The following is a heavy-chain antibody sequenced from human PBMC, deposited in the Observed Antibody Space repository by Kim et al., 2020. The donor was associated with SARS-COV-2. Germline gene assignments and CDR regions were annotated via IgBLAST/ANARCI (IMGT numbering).Heavy chain of an antibody. CDR1: GFTFSSYA. D-gene: IGHD3-9*01. CDR3: ARDGAKYYDILTGHDPSDAFDI. J-gene: IGHJ3*02. V-gene: IGHV3-30*04. CDR2: ISYDGSNK. Sequence: GGSLRLSCAASGFTFSSYAMHWVRQAPGKGLEWVAVISYDGSNKYYADSVKGRFTISRDNSKNTLYLQMNSLRAEDTAVYYCARDGAKYYDILTGHDPSDAFDIWGQGTMVTVSS.